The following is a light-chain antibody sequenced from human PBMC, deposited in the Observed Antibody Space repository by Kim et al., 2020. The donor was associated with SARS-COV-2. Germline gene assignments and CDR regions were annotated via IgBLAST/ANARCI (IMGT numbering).Light chain of an antibody. Sequence: SYELTQPPSVSVSPGQTASITCSGDKLGDKYARWYQQKRGQSPVLVIYQDSKRPSGIPERISGSNSGNTATLTISGTQAMDEADYYCQAWDSSKVVFG. V-gene: IGLV3-1*01. CDR2: QDS. J-gene: IGLJ2*01. CDR3: QAWDSSKVV. CDR1: KLGDKY.